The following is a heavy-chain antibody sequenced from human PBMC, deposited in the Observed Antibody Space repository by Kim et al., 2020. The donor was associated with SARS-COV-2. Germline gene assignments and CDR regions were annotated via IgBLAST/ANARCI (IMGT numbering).Heavy chain of an antibody. J-gene: IGHJ6*02. CDR2: ISSNGGST. CDR3: VKGGYSYGFTMIPSGMGYYGMDV. Sequence: GGSLRLSCSASGFTFSSYAMHWVRQAPGKGLEYVSAISSNGGSTYYADSVKGRFTISRDNSKNTLYLQMSSLRAEDTAVYYCVKGGYSYGFTMIPSGMGYYGMDVWGQGTTVTVSS. CDR1: GFTFSSYA. V-gene: IGHV3-64D*09. D-gene: IGHD5-18*01.